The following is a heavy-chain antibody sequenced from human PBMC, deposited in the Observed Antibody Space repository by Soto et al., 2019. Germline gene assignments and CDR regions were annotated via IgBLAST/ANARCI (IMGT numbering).Heavy chain of an antibody. CDR3: ARGGTSSRHFAL. D-gene: IGHD6-6*01. CDR1: AFTVSSNY. V-gene: IGHV3-53*02. Sequence: EVQLVETGGGLIQPGGSLRLSCAASAFTVSSNYMSSVRQAPGKGLEWVALIYSSGVTYYADSVKGRFTISRDNSKTTLYLQMNRLRAEDTAVYYCARGGTSSRHFALWGRGSRVTVSS. CDR2: IYSSGVT. J-gene: IGHJ2*01.